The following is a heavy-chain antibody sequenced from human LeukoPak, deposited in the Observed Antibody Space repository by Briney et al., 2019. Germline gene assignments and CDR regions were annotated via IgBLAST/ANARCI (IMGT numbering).Heavy chain of an antibody. CDR1: GGSISSYY. Sequence: SETLSLTCTVSGGSISSYYWSWIRQPAGKGLEWIGRIYTSGSTNYNPSLKSRVTISVKTSKNQFSLKLSSVTAADTAVYYCARVTGYMIEDYFDYWGQGTLVTVSS. V-gene: IGHV4-4*07. CDR3: ARVTGYMIEDYFDY. J-gene: IGHJ4*02. CDR2: IYTSGST. D-gene: IGHD3-22*01.